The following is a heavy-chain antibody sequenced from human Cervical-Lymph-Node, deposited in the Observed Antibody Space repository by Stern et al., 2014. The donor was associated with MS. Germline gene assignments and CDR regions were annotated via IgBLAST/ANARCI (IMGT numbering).Heavy chain of an antibody. CDR2: ISWNSGRI. Sequence: EVQLVESGGGLVQPGGALGLSCAGSGVTLGDYAMHWVRQAPGKGLEWGSSISWNSGRIGYADSVKGRFTISRDNARNSLHLQMNSLRPEDTALYYCAKSWSGYYVNFFDPWGQGTLVTVSS. CDR3: AKSWSGYYVNFFDP. V-gene: IGHV3-9*01. CDR1: GVTLGDYA. J-gene: IGHJ5*02. D-gene: IGHD3-3*01.